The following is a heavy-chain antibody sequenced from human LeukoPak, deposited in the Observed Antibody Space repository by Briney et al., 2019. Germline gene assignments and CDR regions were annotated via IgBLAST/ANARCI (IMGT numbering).Heavy chain of an antibody. J-gene: IGHJ4*02. CDR3: ARAPYSSSWRFDY. Sequence: GGSLRLSCAASGFTFSSYAMHWVRQAPGKGLEWVAVISYDGSNKYYADSVKGRFTISRDNSKNTLYLQMNSLRAEDTAVYYCARAPYSSSWRFDYWSQGTLVTVSS. D-gene: IGHD6-13*01. CDR1: GFTFSSYA. V-gene: IGHV3-30-3*01. CDR2: ISYDGSNK.